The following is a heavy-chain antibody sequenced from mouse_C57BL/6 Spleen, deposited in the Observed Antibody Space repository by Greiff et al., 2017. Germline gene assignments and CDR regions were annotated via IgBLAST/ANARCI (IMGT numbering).Heavy chain of an antibody. V-gene: IGHV1-63*01. CDR1: GYTFTNYW. CDR2: IYPGGGYT. D-gene: IGHD2-4*01. J-gene: IGHJ4*01. CDR3: ARMGGDYDGPYYYAMDY. Sequence: QVQLQQSGAELVRPGTSVKMSCKASGYTFTNYWIGWAKQRPGHGLEWIGDIYPGGGYTNYNEKFKGKATLTADKSSSTAYMQFSSLTSEDSAIYYCARMGGDYDGPYYYAMDYWGQGTSVTVSS.